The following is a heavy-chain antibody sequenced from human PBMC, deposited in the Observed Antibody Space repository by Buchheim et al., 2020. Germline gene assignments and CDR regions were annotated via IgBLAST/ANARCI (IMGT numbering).Heavy chain of an antibody. J-gene: IGHJ5*02. D-gene: IGHD1-26*01. V-gene: IGHV3-23*01. Sequence: EVQLLESGGGLVQPGGSLRLSCTVSGFTFSDYAMSWVRQAPGKGLEWVSAMSGGGGSSYYADSVKGRFTISRDNSKNTLYLQMNSLRAEDTAVYYCAKADSGSYIGWFDPWGQGTL. CDR3: AKADSGSYIGWFDP. CDR1: GFTFSDYA. CDR2: MSGGGGSS.